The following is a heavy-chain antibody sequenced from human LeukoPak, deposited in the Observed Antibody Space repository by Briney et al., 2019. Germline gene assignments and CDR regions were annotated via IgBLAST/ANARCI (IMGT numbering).Heavy chain of an antibody. CDR2: ISDKGTT. V-gene: IGHV4-59*08. D-gene: IGHD6-19*01. CDR3: ARRDAGWNYCDY. CDR1: GVSINSRY. Sequence: SETLSLTCAVPGVSINSRYWSWIRQSPGRGLEWIGHISDKGTTKYNPSLKSRVIIWADTSKNHLSLNLTSVLAADTAIYYCARRDAGWNYCDYWGQGILVTVSS. J-gene: IGHJ4*02.